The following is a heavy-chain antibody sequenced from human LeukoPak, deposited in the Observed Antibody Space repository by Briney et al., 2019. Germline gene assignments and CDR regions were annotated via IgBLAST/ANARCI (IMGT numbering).Heavy chain of an antibody. J-gene: IGHJ4*02. V-gene: IGHV4-34*01. D-gene: IGHD6-13*01. CDR1: GGSFSGYY. Sequence: KPSETLSLTCAVYGGSFSGYYWSWIRQPPGKGLEWIGEINHSGSTNYNPSLKSRVTISVDTSKNQFSLKLSSVTAAGTAVYYCARGEAFIAAAGTLYYFDYWGQGTLVTVSS. CDR2: INHSGST. CDR3: ARGEAFIAAAGTLYYFDY.